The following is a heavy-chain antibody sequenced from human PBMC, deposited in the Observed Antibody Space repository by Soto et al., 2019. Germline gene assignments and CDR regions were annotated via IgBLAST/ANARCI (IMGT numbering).Heavy chain of an antibody. CDR3: ARDPRRVVAATKTPNWFDP. CDR2: INPNSGGT. Sequence: ASVKVSCKASGYTFTGYYMHWVRQAPGQGLEWMGWINPNSGGTNYAQKFQGWVTMTRDTSISTAYMELSRLRYDDTAVYYCARDPRRVVAATKTPNWFDPWGQGTLVTVSS. J-gene: IGHJ5*02. D-gene: IGHD2-15*01. V-gene: IGHV1-2*04. CDR1: GYTFTGYY.